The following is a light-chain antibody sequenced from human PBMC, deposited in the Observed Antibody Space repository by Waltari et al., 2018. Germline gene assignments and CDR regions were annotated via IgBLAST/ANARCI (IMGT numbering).Light chain of an antibody. CDR1: QSISRH. CDR2: AAI. V-gene: IGKV1-39*01. Sequence: DIQVTKSPSFLSASIGDRVTITCRASQSISRHLNWYQQKPGKAPKFLIYAAINLQSGVPSRFSGSGSGTDFTLTISSLQPEDVATYYCQRGDSAPLTFGQGTKVEIK. CDR3: QRGDSAPLT. J-gene: IGKJ1*01.